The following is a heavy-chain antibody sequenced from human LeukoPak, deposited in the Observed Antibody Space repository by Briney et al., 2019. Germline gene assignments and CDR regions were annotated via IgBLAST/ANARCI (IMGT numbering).Heavy chain of an antibody. Sequence: GESLRLSCAASGFTFSTSELNWVRQAPGKGLEWLSYISGTARTKYYADSVRGRFTISRDNAKNALYLQMSTLRAEDTAVYYCARRIGSSTAFDYWGQGTLVTVSS. CDR3: ARRIGSSTAFDY. V-gene: IGHV3-48*03. CDR2: ISGTARTK. CDR1: GFTFSTSE. D-gene: IGHD1-26*01. J-gene: IGHJ4*02.